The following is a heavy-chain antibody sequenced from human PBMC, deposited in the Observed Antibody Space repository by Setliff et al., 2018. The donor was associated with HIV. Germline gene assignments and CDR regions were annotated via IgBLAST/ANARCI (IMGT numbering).Heavy chain of an antibody. CDR3: ARGSRQLTIFGVVFKTNYYFMDV. D-gene: IGHD3-3*01. CDR2: INHDRTT. J-gene: IGHJ6*03. CDR1: GGSFSGYY. V-gene: IGHV4-34*01. Sequence: PSETLSLTCAVYGGSFSGYYWSWIRQPPGKGLEWIGEINHDRTTNYNPSLKSRVTISVDTSKNQFSLTLNSVTAADTAVYYCARGSRQLTIFGVVFKTNYYFMDVWGKGTEVTVSS.